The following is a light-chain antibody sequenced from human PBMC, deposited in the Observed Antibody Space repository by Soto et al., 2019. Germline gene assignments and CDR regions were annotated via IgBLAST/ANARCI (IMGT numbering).Light chain of an antibody. CDR1: SSNIGGNS. CDR2: DDN. J-gene: IGLJ1*01. V-gene: IGLV1-51*01. CDR3: GSWDSSLSAYA. Sequence: QSVLTQPPSVSAAPGQKVTISCSGSSSNIGGNSVSWYQQLPGTAPKLLIYDDNKRPSGIPDRFSGSKSGTSATLGITGFQTGDEADYYCGSWDSSLSAYAFGTGTNVTAL.